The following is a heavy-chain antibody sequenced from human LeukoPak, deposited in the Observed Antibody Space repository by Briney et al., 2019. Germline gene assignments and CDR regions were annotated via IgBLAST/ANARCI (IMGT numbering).Heavy chain of an antibody. J-gene: IGHJ4*02. CDR1: GFTVSSNY. Sequence: GGSLRLSCAASGFTVSSNYMSWVRQAPGKGLEWVSIIYRGGSTYYADSVNGRFTISRDNSKNTLFLQMNSLRAEDTAVYYCASTAGSSYDYWGQGTLVTVSS. D-gene: IGHD1-26*01. CDR2: IYRGGST. V-gene: IGHV3-53*01. CDR3: ASTAGSSYDY.